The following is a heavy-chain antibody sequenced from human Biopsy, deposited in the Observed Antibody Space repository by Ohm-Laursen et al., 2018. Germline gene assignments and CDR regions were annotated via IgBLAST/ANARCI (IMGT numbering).Heavy chain of an antibody. Sequence: TLSLTCTVSGDSVSSGSFYWTWLRQPPGLGLEYIRYINDSGSTANYNPSLESRVTMSVDMPKNQSSLKLSSVTAADTAIYYCARGMRSSGWPYFDSWGQGALVTVSS. D-gene: IGHD6-19*01. V-gene: IGHV4-61*01. CDR1: GDSVSSGSFY. J-gene: IGHJ4*02. CDR2: INDSGST. CDR3: ARGMRSSGWPYFDS.